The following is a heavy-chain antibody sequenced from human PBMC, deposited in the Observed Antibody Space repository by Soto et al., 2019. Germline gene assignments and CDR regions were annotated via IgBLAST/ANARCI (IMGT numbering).Heavy chain of an antibody. Sequence: QVQLQQWGAGLLKPSETLSLTCTVNGGSLTGYYWSWIRQPPGKGLEWIGEVKDGGSTNYSPSLTARVSISADTSKTHFSLRLNSVTAADTAVYFCARGQEGIVATHWDQGALVTVSS. D-gene: IGHD5-12*01. CDR2: VKDGGST. CDR3: ARGQEGIVATH. CDR1: GGSLTGYY. V-gene: IGHV4-34*01. J-gene: IGHJ4*02.